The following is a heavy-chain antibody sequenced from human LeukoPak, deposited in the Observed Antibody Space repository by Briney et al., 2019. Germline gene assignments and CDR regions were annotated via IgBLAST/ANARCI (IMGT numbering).Heavy chain of an antibody. Sequence: PSETLSLTCTVSGGSIRSSSYYWGWIRQPPGKGLEWIGSVYYSGSTYYNPSLKSRVTIFVDTSKNQFSLKLSSVTAADTAVYYCARCLDIVATITKSFDYWGQGTLVTVSS. D-gene: IGHD5-12*01. CDR3: ARCLDIVATITKSFDY. CDR2: VYYSGST. CDR1: GGSIRSSSYY. V-gene: IGHV4-39*01. J-gene: IGHJ4*02.